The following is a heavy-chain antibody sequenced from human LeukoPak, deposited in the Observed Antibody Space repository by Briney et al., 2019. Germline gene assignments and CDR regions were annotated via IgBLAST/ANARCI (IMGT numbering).Heavy chain of an antibody. CDR1: GGSVSSGSYY. CDR3: ARDPSGYFNY. V-gene: IGHV4-61*01. Sequence: SETLSLTCNVSGGSVSSGSYYWSWIRQPPGKGLEWIGYVYNSGSTNYNAALKSRVTIPADTSKNQFSLKLGSVTTADTAKYYCARDPSGYFNYWGQGILVTVSS. J-gene: IGHJ4*02. D-gene: IGHD3-22*01. CDR2: VYNSGST.